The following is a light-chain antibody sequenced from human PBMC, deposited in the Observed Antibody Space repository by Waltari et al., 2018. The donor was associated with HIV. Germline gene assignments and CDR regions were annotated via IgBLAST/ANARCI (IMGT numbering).Light chain of an antibody. V-gene: IGKV1-5*03. CDR2: KAS. CDR3: QQYDSDLT. CDR1: PSISRW. Sequence: DIQMTQSPSTLSASVGDRVIITCRASPSISRWLAWYQQKPGKAPKLLIYKASILESGVPSRFSGSGSGTEFTLTTSSLQPDDFATYYCQQYDSDLTFGQGTKVDIK. J-gene: IGKJ1*01.